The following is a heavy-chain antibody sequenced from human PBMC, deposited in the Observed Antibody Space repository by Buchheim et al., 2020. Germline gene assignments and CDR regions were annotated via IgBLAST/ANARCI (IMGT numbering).Heavy chain of an antibody. D-gene: IGHD3-22*01. CDR3: AGEWLLYYNYGMDV. CDR2: ISSSSSTI. CDR1: GFTLSGYS. Sequence: EVQLVESGGGLVQPGGSLRLSCAASGFTLSGYSMIWVRQAPGKGLEWVSYISSSSSTIYYADSVKGRFTISRDNAKYSLYLQMNSRRDEDAAVYFCAGEWLLYYNYGMDVWGQGTT. V-gene: IGHV3-48*02. J-gene: IGHJ6*02.